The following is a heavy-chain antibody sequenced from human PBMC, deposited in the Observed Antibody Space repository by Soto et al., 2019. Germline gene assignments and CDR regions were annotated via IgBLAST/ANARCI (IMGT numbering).Heavy chain of an antibody. J-gene: IGHJ5*02. D-gene: IGHD3-22*01. CDR3: AVGRHKTSGSNTWFDP. V-gene: IGHV3-23*01. CDR1: GVNFSSYA. CDR2: ISDTGGGT. Sequence: PGGSLRLSCAASGVNFSSYAMNWVRQAPGKGLEWVSTISDTGGGTFYAGSVKGRFTISRDNSKNTLYLQMHGLRADDSAIYFCAVGRHKTSGSNTWFDPWGRGTLVTVSS.